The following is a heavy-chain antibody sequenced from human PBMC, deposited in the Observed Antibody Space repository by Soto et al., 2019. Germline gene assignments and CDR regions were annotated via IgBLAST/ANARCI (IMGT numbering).Heavy chain of an antibody. J-gene: IGHJ3*01. Sequence: EVQLVESEGGLVQPGGSLRLSCAASGFTFSYYWMHWVRQAPGQGLVWVSRIHSDGSSTTYADSVKGRFTISRDNANNTLYLQMNSLRAEDTAVYYCARGDRGAFDLWGQGTMVTVSS. CDR1: GFTFSYYW. CDR2: IHSDGSST. CDR3: ARGDRGAFDL. D-gene: IGHD2-21*02. V-gene: IGHV3-74*01.